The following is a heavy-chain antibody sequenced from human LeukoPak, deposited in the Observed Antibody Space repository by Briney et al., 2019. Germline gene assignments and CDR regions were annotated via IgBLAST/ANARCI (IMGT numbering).Heavy chain of an antibody. CDR1: GFTFSDYY. Sequence: GGSLRLSCAASGFTFSDYYMSWVRQAPGKGLEWVSVIYSGGSTYYADSVKGRFTISRDNSKNTLYLQMNSLRAEDTAVYYCARVYRGSSFDYWGQGTLVTVSS. V-gene: IGHV3-53*01. CDR2: IYSGGST. J-gene: IGHJ4*02. CDR3: ARVYRGSSFDY. D-gene: IGHD1-26*01.